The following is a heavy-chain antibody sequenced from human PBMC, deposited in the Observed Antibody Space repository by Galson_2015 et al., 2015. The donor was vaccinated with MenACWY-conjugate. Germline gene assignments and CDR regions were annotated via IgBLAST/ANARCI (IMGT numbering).Heavy chain of an antibody. CDR2: ISGSGGST. Sequence: SLRLSCAASGFTFSSYAMSWVRQAPGKGLEWVSAISGSGGSTYYADSVKGRFTISRDNSKNTLYLQMNSPRAEDTAVYYCAKHYYDSSGYYKIKTFDYWGQGTLVTVSS. D-gene: IGHD3-22*01. J-gene: IGHJ4*02. CDR3: AKHYYDSSGYYKIKTFDY. V-gene: IGHV3-23*01. CDR1: GFTFSSYA.